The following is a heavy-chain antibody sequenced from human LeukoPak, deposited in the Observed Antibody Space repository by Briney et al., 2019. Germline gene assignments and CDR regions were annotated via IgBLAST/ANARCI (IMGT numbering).Heavy chain of an antibody. V-gene: IGHV1-2*02. CDR2: INPNSGGT. Sequence: ASVKVSCKASGYTFTGYYMHWVRQAPGQGLEWMGWINPNSGGTNYAQKFQGRVTITRDTSISTAYMELSRLRSDDTAVYYCARAGGYSSGWYFDYWGQGTLVNVSS. J-gene: IGHJ4*02. D-gene: IGHD6-19*01. CDR3: ARAGGYSSGWYFDY. CDR1: GYTFTGYY.